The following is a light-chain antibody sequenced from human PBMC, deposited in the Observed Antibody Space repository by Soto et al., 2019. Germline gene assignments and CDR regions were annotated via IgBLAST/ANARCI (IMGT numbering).Light chain of an antibody. CDR1: QSVNHN. V-gene: IGKV3-15*01. CDR2: GAR. CDR3: HQSHNSPPST. Sequence: ERERTQSPGTLAASPGEVCTRGASTSQSVNHNVAWYQQKPGQAPRLLIYGARSRATGVPDRFSGSGTRTDFTLTIRSLQAEDFGVYFCHQSHNSPPSTFGQGTRLEIK. J-gene: IGKJ5*01.